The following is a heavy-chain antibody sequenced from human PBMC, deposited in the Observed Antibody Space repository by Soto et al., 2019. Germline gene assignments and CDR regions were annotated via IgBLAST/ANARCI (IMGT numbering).Heavy chain of an antibody. V-gene: IGHV3-23*01. CDR2: ISGSGGST. Sequence: GGSLRLSCAASGFTFSSYAMSWVRQAPGKGLEWVSAISGSGGSTYYADSVKGRFTISRDNSKNTLYLQMNSLRAEDTAVYYCAKTHDFWSGYYKPDYYYMDVWGKGTTVTVSS. CDR1: GFTFSSYA. D-gene: IGHD3-3*01. J-gene: IGHJ6*03. CDR3: AKTHDFWSGYYKPDYYYMDV.